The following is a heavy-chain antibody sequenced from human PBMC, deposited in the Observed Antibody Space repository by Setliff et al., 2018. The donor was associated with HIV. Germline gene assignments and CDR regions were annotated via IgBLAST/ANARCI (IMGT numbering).Heavy chain of an antibody. D-gene: IGHD3-3*01. V-gene: IGHV4-31*03. Sequence: PSETLSLTCTASGGSISSGVYYWSWIRHHPGKGLEWIGYIHYSGSIYYNPSLKSRVTISVDTSKNQFSLKLSSVTAADTAVYYCARVCPPVRYNFWSGYYPKAGYFDYWGQGALVTVSS. J-gene: IGHJ4*02. CDR3: ARVCPPVRYNFWSGYYPKAGYFDY. CDR1: GGSISSGVYY. CDR2: IHYSGSI.